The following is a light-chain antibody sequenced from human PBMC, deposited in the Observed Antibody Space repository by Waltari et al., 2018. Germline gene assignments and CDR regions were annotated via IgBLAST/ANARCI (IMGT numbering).Light chain of an antibody. Sequence: QSALTQPPSASGSPGQSVTISCTGTSRDLGGYSCVSWYQHHPGKAPKLIIYEVYKRPSGVPDRFSGSKSGNTASLTVSGLQAEDEADYYCSSYAGSNNLGVFGTGTKVTVL. CDR2: EVY. V-gene: IGLV2-8*01. J-gene: IGLJ1*01. CDR1: SRDLGGYSC. CDR3: SSYAGSNNLGV.